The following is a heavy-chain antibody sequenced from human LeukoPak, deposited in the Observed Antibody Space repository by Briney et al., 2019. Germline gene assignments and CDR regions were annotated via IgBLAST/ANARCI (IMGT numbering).Heavy chain of an antibody. CDR2: ISDSGSFI. CDR1: GFTFSNYE. V-gene: IGHV3-48*03. J-gene: IGHJ4*02. D-gene: IGHD6-6*01. CDR3: ARDSSSRGVNDY. Sequence: GGSLRLSCATSGFTFSNYEMTWVRQAPGKGLEWISYISDSGSFIDYADSVKGRFTISRDNAKSSLYLQMNSLRVDDTAVYYCARDSSSRGVNDYWGQGTLVTVSS.